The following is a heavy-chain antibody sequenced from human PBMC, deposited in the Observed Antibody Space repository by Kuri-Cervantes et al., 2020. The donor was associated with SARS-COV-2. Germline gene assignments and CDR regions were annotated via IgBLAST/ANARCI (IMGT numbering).Heavy chain of an antibody. CDR3: ARVNDYYFDY. Sequence: GSLRLSCTVSGGSISSYYWSWIRQPPGKGLEWIEYIYYSGSTNYNPSLKSRVTISVDTSKNQFSLKLSSVTAADTAVYYCARVNDYYFDYWGQGTLVTVSS. CDR1: GGSISSYY. D-gene: IGHD1-1*01. V-gene: IGHV4-59*01. J-gene: IGHJ4*02. CDR2: IYYSGST.